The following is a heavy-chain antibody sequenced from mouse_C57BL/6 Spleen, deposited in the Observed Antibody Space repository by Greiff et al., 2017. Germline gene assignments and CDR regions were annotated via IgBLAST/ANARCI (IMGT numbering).Heavy chain of an antibody. Sequence: EVKLVESEGGLVQPGSSMKLSCTASGFTFSDYYMAWVRQVPEKGLEWVANINYDGSSTYYLDSLKSRFIISRDNAKNILYLQMSSLKSEDTATYYCARADSSEAMDYWGQGTSVTVSS. D-gene: IGHD3-2*02. CDR1: GFTFSDYY. CDR2: INYDGSST. CDR3: ARADSSEAMDY. V-gene: IGHV5-16*01. J-gene: IGHJ4*01.